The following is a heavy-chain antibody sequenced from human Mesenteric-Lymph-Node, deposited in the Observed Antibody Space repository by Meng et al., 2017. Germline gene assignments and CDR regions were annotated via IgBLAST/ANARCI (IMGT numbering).Heavy chain of an antibody. D-gene: IGHD1-20*01. J-gene: IGHJ4*02. V-gene: IGHV3-23*01. Sequence: GESLKISCAASGFTFRTYAMSWVRQAPGKGLKCVSLISPSAGSTYSADSVKGRFTISRDNSMNTMYLQMNSLRAEDTAVYYCAQDLNWRTYWGQGALVTVSS. CDR3: AQDLNWRTY. CDR1: GFTFRTYA. CDR2: ISPSAGST.